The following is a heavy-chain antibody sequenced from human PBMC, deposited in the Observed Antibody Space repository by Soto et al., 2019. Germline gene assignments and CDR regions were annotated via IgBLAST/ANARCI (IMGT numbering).Heavy chain of an antibody. CDR1: GYTFSNYF. CDR2: INPKGGAT. CDR3: ARDEGFCSGGSCTGWFDP. V-gene: IGHV1-46*01. D-gene: IGHD2-15*01. J-gene: IGHJ5*02. Sequence: QVQLVQSGAEVKRPGASVKVSCKASGYTFSNYFINWVRQAPGQGFEWVGVINPKGGATTYAQKFQGRVNMTSDTSTNTIYMTLRSLTSEDTAFYYCARDEGFCSGGSCTGWFDPWGQGTLVTVSS.